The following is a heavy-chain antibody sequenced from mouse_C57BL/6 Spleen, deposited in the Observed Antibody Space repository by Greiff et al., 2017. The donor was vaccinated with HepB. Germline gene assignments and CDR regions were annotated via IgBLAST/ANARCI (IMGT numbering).Heavy chain of an antibody. CDR2: IYPRSGNT. J-gene: IGHJ2*01. D-gene: IGHD1-1*01. CDR3: AREGSITTVVPYFDY. V-gene: IGHV1-81*01. CDR1: GYTFTSYG. Sequence: VMLVESGAELARPGASVKLSCKASGYTFTSYGISWVKQRTGQGLEWIGEIYPRSGNTYYNEKFKGKATLTADKSSSTAYMELRSLTSEDSAVYFCAREGSITTVVPYFDYWGQGTTLTVSS.